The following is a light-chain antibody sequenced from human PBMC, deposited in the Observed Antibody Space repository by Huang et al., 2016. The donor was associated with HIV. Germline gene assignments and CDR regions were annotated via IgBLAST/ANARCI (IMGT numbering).Light chain of an antibody. CDR3: QQYDTWPIT. CDR1: QSVSNN. Sequence: EIVMTQSPATLSVSPGERVTLSCRASQSVSNNLAWYQQKPGQAPRLLVYSASTRATGIPARLRGSWSGTDFTLTISSLQSEHFAVYYCQQYDTWPITFGPGTRVDSK. CDR2: SAS. V-gene: IGKV3-15*01. J-gene: IGKJ3*01.